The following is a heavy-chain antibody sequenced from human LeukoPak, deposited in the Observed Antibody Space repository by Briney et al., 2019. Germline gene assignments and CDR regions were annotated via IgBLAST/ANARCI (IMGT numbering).Heavy chain of an antibody. V-gene: IGHV3-33*01. CDR1: GFIFSSYG. J-gene: IGHJ4*02. Sequence: GSLRLSYVTSGFIFSSYGIHWVRQAPGKGLEWVAWHFASNKYYAESVRGRFTMSRDNSKSTLYLQMDSLRVEDTAVYYCARDLCSTTSCFDYWGQGTLVSVSS. CDR3: ARDLCSTTSCFDY. D-gene: IGHD2-2*01. CDR2: HFASNK.